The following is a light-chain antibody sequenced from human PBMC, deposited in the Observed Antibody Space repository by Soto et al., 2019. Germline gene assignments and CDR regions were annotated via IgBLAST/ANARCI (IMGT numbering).Light chain of an antibody. V-gene: IGKV1-33*01. Sequence: DIQMTQSPSSLSASIGDRVTITCQASQDISNYLNWYQQKPGKAPKLLIYDASNLETGVPSRFSGSRSWTVFTSTISSLQPEDIATYYCQQYDNLPYTFGQGTKLEIK. CDR1: QDISNY. CDR2: DAS. CDR3: QQYDNLPYT. J-gene: IGKJ2*01.